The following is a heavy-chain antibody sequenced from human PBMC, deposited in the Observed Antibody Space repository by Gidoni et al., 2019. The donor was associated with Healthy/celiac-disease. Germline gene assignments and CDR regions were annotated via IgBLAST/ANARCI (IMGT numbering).Heavy chain of an antibody. CDR2: IYTSGST. J-gene: IGHJ4*02. CDR3: AREHIDDYGDYVDY. CDR1: GGSISRGSYY. D-gene: IGHD4-17*01. V-gene: IGHV4-61*02. Sequence: QVQLQESGPGLVKPSQTLSLTCTVSGGSISRGSYYWSWIRQPAGKGLEWIGRIYTSGSTNYNPSLKSRVTISVDTSKNQFSLKLSSVTAADTAVYYCAREHIDDYGDYVDYWGQGTLVTVSS.